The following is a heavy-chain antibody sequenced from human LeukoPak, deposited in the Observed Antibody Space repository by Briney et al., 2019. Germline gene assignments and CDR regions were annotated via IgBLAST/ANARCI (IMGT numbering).Heavy chain of an antibody. D-gene: IGHD5-18*01. CDR3: AKAIADSYGSFDY. Sequence: GGSLRLSCAASGFTFSNYAMSWVRQVPGKGLEWVSAISGSGGSTLYADSVKGRFTISRDNSKKTLYLQMNSLRAEDTAVYYCAKAIADSYGSFDYWGQGTLVTVSS. CDR1: GFTFSNYA. J-gene: IGHJ4*02. V-gene: IGHV3-23*01. CDR2: ISGSGGST.